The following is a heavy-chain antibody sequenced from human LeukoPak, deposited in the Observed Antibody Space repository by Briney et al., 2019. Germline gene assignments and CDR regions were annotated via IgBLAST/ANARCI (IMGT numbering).Heavy chain of an antibody. D-gene: IGHD3-10*02. CDR3: ARGTMFPYYFDY. Sequence: GGSLRLSCAASGFTFSTYGMSWVRQAPGKGLEWVSAISGNGGSTYYADSVKGRFTISRDNSKNTLYLQMNSLRAEDTAVYYCARGTMFPYYFDYWGQGSLVTVSS. V-gene: IGHV3-23*01. CDR2: ISGNGGST. J-gene: IGHJ4*02. CDR1: GFTFSTYG.